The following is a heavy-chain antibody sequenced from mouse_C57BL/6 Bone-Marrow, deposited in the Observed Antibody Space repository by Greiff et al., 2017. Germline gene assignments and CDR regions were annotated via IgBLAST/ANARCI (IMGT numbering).Heavy chain of an antibody. J-gene: IGHJ2*01. CDR3: ARHGGLRSPDY. CDR2: ISSGGSYT. Sequence: DVMLVESGGDLVKPGGSLKLSCAASGFTFSSYGMSWVRQTPDKRLEWVATISSGGSYTYYPDSVKGRFTISRDNAKNTLYLQMSSLKSEDTAMYYCARHGGLRSPDYWGQGTTLTVSS. V-gene: IGHV5-6*02. CDR1: GFTFSSYG. D-gene: IGHD2-4*01.